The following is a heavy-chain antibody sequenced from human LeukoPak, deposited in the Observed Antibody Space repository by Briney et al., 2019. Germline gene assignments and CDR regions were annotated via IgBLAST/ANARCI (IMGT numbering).Heavy chain of an antibody. V-gene: IGHV3-48*03. CDR1: GFTFSSYE. D-gene: IGHD1-26*01. J-gene: IGHJ6*03. Sequence: GGSLRLSCAASGFTFSSYEMNWVRQAPGKGLEWVSYISSSGSTIYYADSVKGRFTISRDNSKNTLYLQMNSLRAEDTAVYCCARDRRQGGSYPYYYYYMDVWGKGTTVTVSS. CDR3: ARDRRQGGSYPYYYYYMDV. CDR2: ISSSGSTI.